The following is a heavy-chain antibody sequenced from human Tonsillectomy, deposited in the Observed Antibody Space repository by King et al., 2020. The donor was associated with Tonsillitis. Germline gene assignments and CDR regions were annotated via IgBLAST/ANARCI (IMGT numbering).Heavy chain of an antibody. J-gene: IGHJ1*01. D-gene: IGHD1-14*01. Sequence: VQLVESGGGVVQPGRSLRLSCAASGFTFSSSGMHWVRQAPGKGLEWVAFIWYDGTKKYYADSVQGRFTISRDNSKNTLFLQMNSLRADDTAVYYCATKGGDRAVQHWGQGTLVTVSS. CDR1: GFTFSSSG. V-gene: IGHV3-33*08. CDR2: IWYDGTKK. CDR3: ATKGGDRAVQH.